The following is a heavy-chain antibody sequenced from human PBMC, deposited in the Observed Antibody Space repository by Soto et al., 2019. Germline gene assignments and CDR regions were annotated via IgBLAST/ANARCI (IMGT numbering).Heavy chain of an antibody. CDR1: GGTFNSYG. J-gene: IGHJ4*02. Sequence: WASVKVSCKASGGTFNSYGFNWVRQAPGHGLEWLGGIIPALGRPNYAQKFQGRVTITADDSTSTAYMELSSLRYDDTAIYYCARGATQYCGGDCYFDFWGQGTLVTVSS. CDR3: ARGATQYCGGDCYFDF. V-gene: IGHV1-69*10. CDR2: IIPALGRP. D-gene: IGHD2-21*02.